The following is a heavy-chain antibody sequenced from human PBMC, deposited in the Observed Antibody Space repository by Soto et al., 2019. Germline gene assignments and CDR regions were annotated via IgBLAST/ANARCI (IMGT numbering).Heavy chain of an antibody. CDR3: AKDNRQWLVQKYFDY. CDR1: GFTFSSYA. CDR2: ISGSGGST. Sequence: GSLRLSCAASGFTFSSYAMSWVRQAPGKGLEWVSAISGSGGSTYYADSVKGRFTISRDNSKNTLYLQMNSLRAEDTAVYYCAKDNRQWLVQKYFDYWGQGTLVTVSS. D-gene: IGHD6-19*01. J-gene: IGHJ4*02. V-gene: IGHV3-23*01.